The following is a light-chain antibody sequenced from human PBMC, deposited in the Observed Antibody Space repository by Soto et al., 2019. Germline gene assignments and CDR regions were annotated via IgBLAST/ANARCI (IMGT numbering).Light chain of an antibody. J-gene: IGKJ4*01. Sequence: EVVMTQSPVTLSVSPGERATLSCRASQSVSSNLAWYQQKPGQAPRLLIYAASTMATGVPARFSGSGSGTEFTLIISSLQSEDFAVYYCQHHNHWPATFGGGTKV. CDR2: AAS. V-gene: IGKV3-15*01. CDR1: QSVSSN. CDR3: QHHNHWPAT.